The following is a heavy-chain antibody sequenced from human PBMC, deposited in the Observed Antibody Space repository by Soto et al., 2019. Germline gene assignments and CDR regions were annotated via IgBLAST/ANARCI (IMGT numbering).Heavy chain of an antibody. D-gene: IGHD3-10*01. CDR3: ARGSANYFGSGTYDS. Sequence: EVQLVESGGGLVQPGGSLRLSCAASGFTFRSHWMSWVRQAPGKGLEWVATMRQDGDEIYYMDSVRGRFTIARDNANNSLYLQMNTLRADDTAVYYCARGSANYFGSGTYDSWGQGTLVTASS. CDR1: GFTFRSHW. CDR2: MRQDGDEI. V-gene: IGHV3-7*01. J-gene: IGHJ5*01.